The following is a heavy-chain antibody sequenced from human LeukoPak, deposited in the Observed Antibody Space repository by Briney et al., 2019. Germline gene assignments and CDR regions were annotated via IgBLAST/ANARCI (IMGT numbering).Heavy chain of an antibody. J-gene: IGHJ4*02. CDR1: GGSISSSSYY. V-gene: IGHV4-39*07. CDR2: IYTSGST. CDR3: ARDAEGSSGFDY. Sequence: PSETLSLTCTVSGGSISSSSYYWGWIRQPPGKGLEWIGRIYTSGSTNYNPSLKSRVTMSVDTSKNQFSLKLSSVTAADTALYYCARDAEGSSGFDYWGQGTLVTVSS. D-gene: IGHD6-6*01.